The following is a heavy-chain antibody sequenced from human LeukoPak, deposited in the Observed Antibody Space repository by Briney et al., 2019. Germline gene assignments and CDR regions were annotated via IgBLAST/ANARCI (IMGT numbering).Heavy chain of an antibody. CDR2: IIPIFGTA. CDR3: ARQGAGATRERYFDY. CDR1: GGTFSSYA. J-gene: IGHJ4*02. V-gene: IGHV1-69*05. D-gene: IGHD1-26*01. Sequence: SVKVSCKASGGTFSSYAISWVRQAPGQGLEWMGGIIPIFGTANFAQKFQGRVTITTDESTSTAYMELSSLRSEDTAVYYCARQGAGATRERYFDYWGQGTLVTVSS.